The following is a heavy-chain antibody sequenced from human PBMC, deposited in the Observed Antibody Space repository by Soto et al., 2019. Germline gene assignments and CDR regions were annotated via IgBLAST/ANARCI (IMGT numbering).Heavy chain of an antibody. CDR1: GDSISSFTYY. D-gene: IGHD4-4*01. J-gene: IGHJ4*02. CDR3: ARDRVTTPRFYDY. CDR2: VYYTGRT. Sequence: SEPLSLTCTVSGDSISSFTYYWSWIRQPPGKGLEWIGYVYYTGRTTYNPSLKSRVTISIDTSKNQFSLKLNSVTAADTAVYYCARDRVTTPRFYDYWGQGSLVTVSS. V-gene: IGHV4-61*01.